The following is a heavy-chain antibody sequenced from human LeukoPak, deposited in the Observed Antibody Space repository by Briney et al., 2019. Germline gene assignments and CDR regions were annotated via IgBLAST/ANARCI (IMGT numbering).Heavy chain of an antibody. CDR2: IYYSRST. J-gene: IGHJ4*02. V-gene: IGHV4-39*01. Sequence: GSLRLSCAASGFTVSTYYMTWVRQPPGKGLEWIGTIYYSRSTYYNPSLRSRVTISVDTSKNQFSLKLSSVTAADTAVYYCARPGAWGSLDYWGQGTLVTVSS. CDR1: GFTVSTYY. CDR3: ARPGAWGSLDY. D-gene: IGHD3-10*01.